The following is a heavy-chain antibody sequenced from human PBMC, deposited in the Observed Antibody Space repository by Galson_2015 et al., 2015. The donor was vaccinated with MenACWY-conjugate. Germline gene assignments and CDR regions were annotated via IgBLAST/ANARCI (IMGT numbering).Heavy chain of an antibody. CDR3: AHRLGLGYKTTVFDY. CDR2: IYWDDDK. J-gene: IGHJ4*02. V-gene: IGHV2-5*02. Sequence: PALVKPTQTLTLTCTFSGFSLNTDELGVGWIRQPPGKALEWLALIYWDDDKRYSPSLKSRLTITKEPSKHQVVLTMTNMDPVDTATYYCAHRLGLGYKTTVFDYWGQGTLVTVSS. CDR1: GFSLNTDELG. D-gene: IGHD1-14*01.